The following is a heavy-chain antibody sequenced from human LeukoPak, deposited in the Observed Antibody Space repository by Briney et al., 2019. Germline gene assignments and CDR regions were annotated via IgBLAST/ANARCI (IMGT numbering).Heavy chain of an antibody. D-gene: IGHD6-19*01. CDR1: GGSISTYY. CDR3: ARGSSDWSWYFDL. CDR2: VSYSGSV. J-gene: IGHJ2*01. Sequence: SETLSLTCTVSGGSISTYYWSWIRQPPGKGLEWIGYVSYSGSVTYSPSLKSRVTISVDTSKNQFSLRLTSVTAADTAVYYCARGSSDWSWYFDLWGRGTLVSASS. V-gene: IGHV4-59*01.